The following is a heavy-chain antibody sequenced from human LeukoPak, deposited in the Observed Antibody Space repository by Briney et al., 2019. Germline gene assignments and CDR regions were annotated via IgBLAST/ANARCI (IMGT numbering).Heavy chain of an antibody. CDR1: GFTFRSYT. CDR2: ISYDGDQK. CDR3: ARDPRVYYYYGMDV. V-gene: IGHV3-30*04. D-gene: IGHD6-13*01. J-gene: IGHJ6*02. Sequence: PGRSLRLSCAASGFTFRSYTMHWVRQAPGKGLEWVAVISYDGDQKYYADSVKGRLTISRDNSKNTLYLEMNSLRSEDTAVYYCARDPRVYYYYGMDVWGQGTTVTVSS.